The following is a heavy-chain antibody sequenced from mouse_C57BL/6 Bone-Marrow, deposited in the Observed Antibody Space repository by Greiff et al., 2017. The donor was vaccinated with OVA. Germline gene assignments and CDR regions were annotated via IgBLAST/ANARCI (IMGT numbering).Heavy chain of an antibody. CDR2: IDPETGGT. D-gene: IGHD2-5*01. CDR1: GYTFTDYE. Sequence: QVQLQQSGAELVRPGASVTLSCKASGYTFTDYEMHWVKQTPVHGLEWIGAIDPETGGTAYNQKFKGTAILTADKSSSTAYMELRSLTSEDSAVYYCTRGYSNYYAMDYWGQGTSVTVSS. CDR3: TRGYSNYYAMDY. J-gene: IGHJ4*01. V-gene: IGHV1-15*01.